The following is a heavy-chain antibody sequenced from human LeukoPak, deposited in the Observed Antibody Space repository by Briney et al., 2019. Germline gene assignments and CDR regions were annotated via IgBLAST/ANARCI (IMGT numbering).Heavy chain of an antibody. Sequence: ASVKVSCKASGYTFTSYAIHWVRQAPGQRLEWMGWINACNGNTKYSQKFQGRVTITRDTSASTAYMELSSLRSEDTAVYYCARDQIVVVPAAIGYYYYYGMDVWGQGTTVTVSS. V-gene: IGHV1-3*01. CDR1: GYTFTSYA. J-gene: IGHJ6*02. CDR3: ARDQIVVVPAAIGYYYYYGMDV. D-gene: IGHD2-2*02. CDR2: INACNGNT.